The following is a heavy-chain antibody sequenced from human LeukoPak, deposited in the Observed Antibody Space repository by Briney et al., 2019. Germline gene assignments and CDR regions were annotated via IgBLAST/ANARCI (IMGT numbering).Heavy chain of an antibody. J-gene: IGHJ5*02. CDR1: GGSINSYY. V-gene: IGHV4-59*08. Sequence: PSETLSLTCTVSGGSINSYYWSWIRQPPGKGLEWIGYIYNNGNTKYNPSLKSRVTISVDTSKKQFSLKLSSVTAADTAVYYCARHLRRGAAAGTKWFDPWGQGTLVTVSS. CDR3: ARHLRRGAAAGTKWFDP. D-gene: IGHD6-13*01. CDR2: IYNNGNT.